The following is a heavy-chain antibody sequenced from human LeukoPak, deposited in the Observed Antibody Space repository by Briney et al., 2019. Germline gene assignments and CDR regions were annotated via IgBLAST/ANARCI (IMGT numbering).Heavy chain of an antibody. CDR3: ARRNFEWSYFDY. Sequence: HGESLKISCKDSGYSFNIYWIGWVRQKPGKGLEWMGIIYPGDSDTRYSPSFQGQVTISADKSISTAYLQWSSLKASDTAIYYCARRNFEWSYFDYWGQGTLVTVSS. V-gene: IGHV5-51*01. J-gene: IGHJ4*02. D-gene: IGHD3-9*01. CDR1: GYSFNIYW. CDR2: IYPGDSDT.